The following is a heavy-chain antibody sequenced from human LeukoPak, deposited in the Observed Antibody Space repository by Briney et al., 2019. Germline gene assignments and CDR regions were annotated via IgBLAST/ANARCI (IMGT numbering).Heavy chain of an antibody. CDR3: AKDRRDSSGYYYFDY. CDR1: GFTFSSYA. V-gene: IGHV3-23*01. CDR2: ISGSGGST. J-gene: IGHJ4*02. D-gene: IGHD3-22*01. Sequence: GSLRLSCAASGFTFSSYAMSWVRPAPGKGLEWVSAISGSGGSTYYADSVKGRFTISRDNSKNTLYLQMNSLRAEDTAVYYCAKDRRDSSGYYYFDYWGQGTLVTVSS.